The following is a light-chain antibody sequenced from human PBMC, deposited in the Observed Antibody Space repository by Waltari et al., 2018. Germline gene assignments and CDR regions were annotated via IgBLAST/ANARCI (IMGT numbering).Light chain of an antibody. J-gene: IGLJ3*02. CDR3: ATWDDSLSGV. Sequence: QSVLPQPPPASGSPGQKIPLSCSGSTSNIGGNVVCWYQHLPGTAPKLLIYKNNRRPSGVSERFSGSKSVTSASLAISGLRSEDEAYYYCATWDDSLSGVFGGGTKLTVL. CDR2: KNN. V-gene: IGLV1-47*01. CDR1: TSNIGGNV.